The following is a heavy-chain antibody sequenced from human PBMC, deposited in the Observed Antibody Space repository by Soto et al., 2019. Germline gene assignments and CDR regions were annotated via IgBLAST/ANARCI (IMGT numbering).Heavy chain of an antibody. V-gene: IGHV3-74*01. CDR2: INGDGRTR. CDR3: TRADSSGYYYVKAFDI. D-gene: IGHD3-22*01. CDR1: GLTFSNTW. Sequence: VGSLRLSCVASGLTFSNTWMHWVRQVPGRGLVWVSRINGDGRTRTYADSVKGRFTISRDNARNTLYLQMTSLRVEDTAVYYCTRADSSGYYYVKAFDICGQGTMVTVSS. J-gene: IGHJ3*02.